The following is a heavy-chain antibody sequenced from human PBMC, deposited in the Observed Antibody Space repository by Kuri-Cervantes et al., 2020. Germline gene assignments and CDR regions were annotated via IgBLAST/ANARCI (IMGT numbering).Heavy chain of an antibody. CDR3: ARVSSPADIVVVPAAIYYYYYYGMDV. CDR1: GFTVSSNY. CDR2: IYSGDT. V-gene: IGHV3-53*05. D-gene: IGHD2-2*02. Sequence: GRSLRLSCAASGFTVSSNYMSWVRQAPGRGLEWVSIIYSGDTYYTDSVKGRFTISRDNSKNTLYLQMNSLRAEDTAVYYCARVSSPADIVVVPAAIYYYYYYGMDVWGQGTTVTVSS. J-gene: IGHJ6*02.